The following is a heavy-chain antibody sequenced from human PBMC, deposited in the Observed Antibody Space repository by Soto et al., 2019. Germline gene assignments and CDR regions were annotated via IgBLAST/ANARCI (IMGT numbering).Heavy chain of an antibody. CDR1: GGSISSGGYY. D-gene: IGHD2-15*01. Sequence: QVQLQESGPGLVKPSQTLSLTCTVSGGSISSGGYYWSWIRQHPGKGLEWIGYIYYSGSTYYNPSLTRRVTISVDTTKNQCALKLRSVTAADTAVYYCARARVSVVVVAATPNFFDPWGQGTLVTVSS. CDR3: ARARVSVVVVAATPNFFDP. V-gene: IGHV4-31*03. J-gene: IGHJ5*02. CDR2: IYYSGST.